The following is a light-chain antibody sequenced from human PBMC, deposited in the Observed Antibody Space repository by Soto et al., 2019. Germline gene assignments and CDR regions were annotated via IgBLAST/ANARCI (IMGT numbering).Light chain of an antibody. CDR2: DTS. V-gene: IGKV3-15*01. Sequence: EIVLTQSPATLSVSPGDRATFSCGASQSVGRNLAWYQQKPGQAPRLLIYDTSTWATDSPARFSGSGSGTEFTLTISSLQSDDFAAYYCQQYENWPCTFGPGTKVDIK. J-gene: IGKJ3*01. CDR1: QSVGRN. CDR3: QQYENWPCT.